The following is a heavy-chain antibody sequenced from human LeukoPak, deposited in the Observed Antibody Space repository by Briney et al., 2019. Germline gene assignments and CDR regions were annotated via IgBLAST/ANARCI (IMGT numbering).Heavy chain of an antibody. CDR2: IIPIFGTA. CDR3: AREIRGYSGYDPDYYHYYMDV. Sequence: GSSVKVFCKASGGTFSSYAISWVRQAPGQGLEWMGGIIPIFGTANYAQKFQGRVTITADESTSTAYMELSSLRSEDTAVYYCAREIRGYSGYDPDYYHYYMDVWGKGTTVTVSS. D-gene: IGHD5-12*01. V-gene: IGHV1-69*01. J-gene: IGHJ6*03. CDR1: GGTFSSYA.